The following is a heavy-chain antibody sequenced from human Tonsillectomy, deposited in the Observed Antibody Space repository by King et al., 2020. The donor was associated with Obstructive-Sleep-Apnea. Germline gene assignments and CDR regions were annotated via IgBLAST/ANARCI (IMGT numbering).Heavy chain of an antibody. Sequence: VQLVESGGGVVQPGRSLRLSCAASGFTFSNFGMHWVRQAPGKGLEWVAFVRYDGNNKYYADSVKGRLTISRENSKNTLYLQMNSLRAEDTAVYYCAKEPVDTAMVRTFYYGLDVWGQGTTVTVSS. D-gene: IGHD5-18*01. CDR1: GFTFSNFG. CDR3: AKEPVDTAMVRTFYYGLDV. CDR2: VRYDGNNK. V-gene: IGHV3-30*02. J-gene: IGHJ6*02.